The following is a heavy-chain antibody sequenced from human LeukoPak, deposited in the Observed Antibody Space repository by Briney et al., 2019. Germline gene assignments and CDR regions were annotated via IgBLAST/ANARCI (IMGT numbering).Heavy chain of an antibody. V-gene: IGHV1-8*01. CDR1: GYTFTSYD. D-gene: IGHD3-3*01. J-gene: IGHJ5*02. CDR2: MNPNSGNT. CDR3: ALGVVHRNWFDP. Sequence: ASVKVSCKASGYTFTSYDINWVRQAPGQGLEGMGWMNPNSGNTVYAQKFQGRVTMTRNNSISTAYMELSSLRSEDTAVYYCALGVVHRNWFDPWGQGTLVTVSS.